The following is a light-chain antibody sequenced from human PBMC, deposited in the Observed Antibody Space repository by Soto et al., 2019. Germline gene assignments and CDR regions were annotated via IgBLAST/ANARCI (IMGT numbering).Light chain of an antibody. J-gene: IGLJ3*02. CDR1: SGSIASHY. CDR2: EDK. V-gene: IGLV6-57*04. Sequence: NFMLTQPHSMSESPGKTITISCTRSSGSIASHYVQWYRQRPGSAPTTVIYEDKRRPSGVPDRFSGSIDSSSNSASLTISGLEAEDEADYYCQSYNTSDHWVFGGGTKLTVL. CDR3: QSYNTSDHWV.